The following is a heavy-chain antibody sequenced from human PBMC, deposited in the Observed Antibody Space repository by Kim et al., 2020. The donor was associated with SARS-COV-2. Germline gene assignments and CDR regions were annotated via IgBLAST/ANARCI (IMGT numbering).Heavy chain of an antibody. CDR3: ARVVPRSYYDYIWGSRMGWFDP. CDR2: ISAYNGNT. Sequence: ASVKVSCKASGYTFTSYGISWVRQAPGQGLEWMGWISAYNGNTNYAQKLQGRVTMTTDTSTSTAYMELRSLRSDDTAVYYCARVVPRSYYDYIWGSRMGWFDPWGQGTLVTVSS. V-gene: IGHV1-18*01. CDR1: GYTFTSYG. D-gene: IGHD3-16*01. J-gene: IGHJ5*02.